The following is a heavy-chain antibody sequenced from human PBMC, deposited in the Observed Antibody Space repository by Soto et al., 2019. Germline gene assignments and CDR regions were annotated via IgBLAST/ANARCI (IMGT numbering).Heavy chain of an antibody. CDR3: ARAASIAARPDVASIDY. J-gene: IGHJ4*02. Sequence: ASVKVSCKASGGTFSSYAISWVRQAPGQGLEWMGGIIPIFGTANYAQKFQGRVTITADESTSTAYMELSSLRSEDTAVYYCARAASIAARPDVASIDYWGQGTLVTVSS. D-gene: IGHD6-6*01. V-gene: IGHV1-69*13. CDR2: IIPIFGTA. CDR1: GGTFSSYA.